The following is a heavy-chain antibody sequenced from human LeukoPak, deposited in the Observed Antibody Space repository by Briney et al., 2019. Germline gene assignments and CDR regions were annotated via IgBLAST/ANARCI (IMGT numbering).Heavy chain of an antibody. V-gene: IGHV4-4*02. CDR1: GGSISSSNW. J-gene: IGHJ4*02. Sequence: SETLSLTCAVSGGSISSSNWWSWVRQPPGKGLEWIGEIYHSGSTNYNPSLKSRVTISVDTSQNQFPPKLTSVTAADTAVYYCARGFAYGDYHFDYWGQGTLVTVSS. CDR2: IYHSGST. CDR3: ARGFAYGDYHFDY. D-gene: IGHD4-17*01.